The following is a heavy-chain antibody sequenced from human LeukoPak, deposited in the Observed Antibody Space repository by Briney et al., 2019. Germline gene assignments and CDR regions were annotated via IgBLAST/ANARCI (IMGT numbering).Heavy chain of an antibody. CDR3: AGPRELLFDS. J-gene: IGHJ4*02. V-gene: IGHV1-69*04. Sequence: GSSVKVSCKASGGTFSSYAISWVRQAPGQGLEWMGRIIPILGIANYAQKFQGRVTITADKSTRTTYMELSSLRSEDTAVYYCAGPRELLFDSWGQGTLVTVSS. CDR2: IIPILGIA. D-gene: IGHD1-26*01. CDR1: GGTFSSYA.